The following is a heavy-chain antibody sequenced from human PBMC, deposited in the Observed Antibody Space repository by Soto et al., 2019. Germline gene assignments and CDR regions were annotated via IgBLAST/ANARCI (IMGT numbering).Heavy chain of an antibody. Sequence: GGSLRLSCAASGFTFSSYWMHWVRRAPGKGLVWVSRINSDGSSTSYADSVKGRFTISRENAKNTLYLQMNSLRAEDTAVYYCARVVPARYYYGMDVWGQGTTVTVSS. D-gene: IGHD2-2*01. J-gene: IGHJ6*02. CDR3: ARVVPARYYYGMDV. CDR1: GFTFSSYW. V-gene: IGHV3-74*01. CDR2: INSDGSST.